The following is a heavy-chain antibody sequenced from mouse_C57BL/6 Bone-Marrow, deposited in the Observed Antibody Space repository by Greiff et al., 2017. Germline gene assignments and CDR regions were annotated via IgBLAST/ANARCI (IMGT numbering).Heavy chain of an antibody. CDR3: ARRDGYYTPFAY. D-gene: IGHD2-3*01. V-gene: IGHV1-64*01. J-gene: IGHJ3*01. Sequence: QVQLQQPGAELVKPGASVKLSCKASGYTFTSYWMHWVKQRPGQGLEWIGMIHPNSGSTNYNEKFKSKATLTVDKSSRTAYLQLSSLTSEDSAVYFCARRDGYYTPFAYWGQGTLVTVSA. CDR1: GYTFTSYW. CDR2: IHPNSGST.